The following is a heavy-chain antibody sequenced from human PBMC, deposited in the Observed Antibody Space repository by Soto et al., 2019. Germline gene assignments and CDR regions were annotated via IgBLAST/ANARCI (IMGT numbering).Heavy chain of an antibody. Sequence: QVQLVQSGAEVKKPGASVKVSCKASGYTFTSYAMHWVRQAPGQRLEWMGWINAGNGNTKYSQKFQGRVTITRDTSASTAYMELSSLRSEDTAVYYCAGVRRATPSGTHYYFDYWGQGTLVTVSS. CDR1: GYTFTSYA. J-gene: IGHJ4*02. CDR2: INAGNGNT. CDR3: AGVRRATPSGTHYYFDY. V-gene: IGHV1-3*01. D-gene: IGHD1-26*01.